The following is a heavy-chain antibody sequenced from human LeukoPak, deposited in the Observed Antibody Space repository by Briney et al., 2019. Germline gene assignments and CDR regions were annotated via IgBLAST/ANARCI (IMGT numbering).Heavy chain of an antibody. CDR2: INWNGGST. Sequence: GGSLRLSCAASGFTFDDYGMSRVRQAPGKGLEWVSGINWNGGSTGYADSVKGRFTISRDNAKNSLYLQMNSLRAEDTALYYCARDYYDSSGYYQNFDYWGQGTLVTVSS. J-gene: IGHJ4*02. D-gene: IGHD3-22*01. CDR3: ARDYYDSSGYYQNFDY. V-gene: IGHV3-20*04. CDR1: GFTFDDYG.